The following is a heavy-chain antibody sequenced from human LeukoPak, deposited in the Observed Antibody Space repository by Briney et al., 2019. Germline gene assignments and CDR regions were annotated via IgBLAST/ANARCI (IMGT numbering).Heavy chain of an antibody. V-gene: IGHV1-2*02. Sequence: ASVEVFFKASGGTFTDYYMHWGRPAPGQGGEWMGWINPKSGDTNYAQKFQGRVTMTRDTSISTAYMELSRLTSDDTAVYYCARDYYGSGSFSGHWGQGTLVTVSS. CDR3: ARDYYGSGSFSGH. CDR1: GGTFTDYY. J-gene: IGHJ4*02. D-gene: IGHD3-10*01. CDR2: INPKSGDT.